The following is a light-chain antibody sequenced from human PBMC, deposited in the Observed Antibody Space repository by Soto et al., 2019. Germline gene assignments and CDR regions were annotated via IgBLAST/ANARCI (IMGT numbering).Light chain of an antibody. CDR1: QSLSSTY. J-gene: IGKJ1*01. CDR2: GAS. V-gene: IGKV3-20*01. Sequence: DIVLTQSPGSLSLSPGERAALSCRATQSLSSTYLAWYQQKPGQAPRLLIYGASSRATGVPDRFSGSVSGTDFTLTISRLEPEDFAVYYCQQYANSPPTLGQGTKVDIK. CDR3: QQYANSPPT.